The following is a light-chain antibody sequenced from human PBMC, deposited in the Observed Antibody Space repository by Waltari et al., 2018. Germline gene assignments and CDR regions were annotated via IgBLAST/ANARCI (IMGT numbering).Light chain of an antibody. CDR1: QSVSTF. Sequence: IQMTQSPSPLSTSVESSATITCRASQSVSTFLNWYQQKPGKSPKILIYDSSKLQTGVPSRFSGSGSGTDFTLTISSVQPEDFATYFCLQTYTTPYSFGQGT. V-gene: IGKV1-39*01. CDR3: LQTYTTPYS. J-gene: IGKJ2*03. CDR2: DSS.